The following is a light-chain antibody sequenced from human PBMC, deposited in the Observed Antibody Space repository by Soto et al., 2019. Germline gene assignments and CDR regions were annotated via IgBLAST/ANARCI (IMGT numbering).Light chain of an antibody. Sequence: EIGLTQSPGTLSLSPGERATLSCRASQTVGSAYLAWYQHKPGQAPRLLIYGTSSRATGIPDRISGSGSGTDFNLTISRLEPEDFAVYYCQQYGSSRWTFGQGTKVEAK. J-gene: IGKJ1*01. CDR2: GTS. CDR3: QQYGSSRWT. V-gene: IGKV3-20*01. CDR1: QTVGSAY.